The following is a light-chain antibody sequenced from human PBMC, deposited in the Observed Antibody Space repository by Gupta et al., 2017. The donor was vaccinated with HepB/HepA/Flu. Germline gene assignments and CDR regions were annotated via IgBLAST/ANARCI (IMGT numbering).Light chain of an antibody. CDR1: SSDVGSYNR. J-gene: IGLJ3*02. CDR3: SSYTSSGTWV. V-gene: IGLV2-18*02. CDR2: EVS. Sequence: QSALTQPPSVSGSPGQSVTISCTGTSSDVGSYNRVSWHQQHPGKAPKLMICEVSNRPSGVPDRFSGSKSGNTASLTISGLQAEDEADYYCSSYTSSGTWVFGGGTRLTVL.